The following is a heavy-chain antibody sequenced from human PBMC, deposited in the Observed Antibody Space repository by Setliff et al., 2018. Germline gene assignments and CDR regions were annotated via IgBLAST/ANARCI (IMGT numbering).Heavy chain of an antibody. CDR2: ISSNGRT. CDR3: TRGRQNYYYMDV. Sequence: SETLSLTCTVSGGSVTSYYWSWIRQAAGKGLEWVGRISSNGRTNYDPSLEGRVSMSVDTSKNQISLHLTSMTTADTALYYCTRGRQNYYYMDVWGKGTTVTVSS. CDR1: GGSVTSYY. J-gene: IGHJ6*03. V-gene: IGHV4-4*07.